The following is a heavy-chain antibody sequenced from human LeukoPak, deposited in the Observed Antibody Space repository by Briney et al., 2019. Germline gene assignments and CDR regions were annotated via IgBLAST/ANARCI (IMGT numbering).Heavy chain of an antibody. CDR1: GFTFSSYE. D-gene: IGHD4-17*01. J-gene: IGHJ4*02. V-gene: IGHV3-74*01. CDR3: ARDYGDYSFDY. CDR2: INSDGSST. Sequence: GGSLRLSCAASGFTFSSYEMNWVRQAPGKGLVWVSRINSDGSSTSYADSVKGRFTISRDNAKNTLYLQMNSLRAEDTAVYYCARDYGDYSFDYWGQGTLVTVSS.